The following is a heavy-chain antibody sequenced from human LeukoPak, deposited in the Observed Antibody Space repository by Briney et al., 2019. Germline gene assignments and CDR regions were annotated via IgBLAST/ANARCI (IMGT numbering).Heavy chain of an antibody. CDR1: GGSISSYY. J-gene: IGHJ6*02. D-gene: IGHD3-16*01. CDR2: IYYSGST. V-gene: IGHV4-59*01. CDR3: ARGGGHRGALYYYYGMDV. Sequence: ASETLSLTCTVSGGSISSYYWSWIRQPPGKGLEWIGYIYYSGSTNYNPSLKSRVTISVDTSKNQFSLKLSSVTAADTAVYYCARGGGHRGALYYYYGMDVWGQGTTVTVSS.